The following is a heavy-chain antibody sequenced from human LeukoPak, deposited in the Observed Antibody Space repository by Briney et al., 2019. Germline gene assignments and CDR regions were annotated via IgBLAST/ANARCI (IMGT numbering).Heavy chain of an antibody. J-gene: IGHJ4*02. CDR2: IYYRAST. CDR1: GGSISRSSYY. V-gene: IGHV4-39*07. CDR3: ARARHEYIYGYRPNELGHFFDY. D-gene: IGHD5-18*01. Sequence: SETLSLTCSVSGGSISRSSYYWGWIRQTPGMRLEWIRSIYYRASTYYKSSLKSRVTISLDTSKNQFSLRLSSVTAADTAVYYCARARHEYIYGYRPNELGHFFDYWGQGTLVTVSS.